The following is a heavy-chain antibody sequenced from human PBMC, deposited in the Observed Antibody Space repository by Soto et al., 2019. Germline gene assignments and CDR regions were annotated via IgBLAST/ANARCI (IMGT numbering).Heavy chain of an antibody. Sequence: QVQLVASGGGVVQPGRSLRLSCSASGFIFGTYGMDWVRQAPGKGREWVALISYDGNKEFYADSVKGRFIICRDNSRNTLYLQMNSLKPEDTAMYSCATETATSVDYYYFYGLYVWGPGTTVSVSS. CDR3: ATETATSVDYYYFYGLYV. J-gene: IGHJ6*02. V-gene: IGHV3-30*03. CDR1: GFIFGTYG. D-gene: IGHD1-1*01. CDR2: ISYDGNKE.